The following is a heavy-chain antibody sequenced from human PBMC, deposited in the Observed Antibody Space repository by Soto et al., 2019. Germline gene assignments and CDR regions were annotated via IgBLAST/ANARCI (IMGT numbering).Heavy chain of an antibody. D-gene: IGHD6-13*01. Sequence: EVQLVESGGDLVQPGGSLRLSCAASGFTFSRFWMTWVRQAPGKGLEWVANINPDGSEKYSVDSVKGRFTIYRDNVKNSLYLQMNNLRAEDTAVYFCARGYTSSPLFEDYFDYWGQGALVTVS. CDR1: GFTFSRFW. CDR2: INPDGSEK. CDR3: ARGYTSSPLFEDYFDY. J-gene: IGHJ4*02. V-gene: IGHV3-7*04.